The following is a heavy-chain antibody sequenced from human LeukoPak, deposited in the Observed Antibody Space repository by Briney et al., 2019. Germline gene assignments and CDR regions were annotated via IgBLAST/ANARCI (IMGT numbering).Heavy chain of an antibody. Sequence: GGSLRLSCAASGFTFSNYWMSWVRQAPGKGLEWVANIKQDGSEKYFVDSVKGRFTISRDNAKNSLYLQMNSLRAEDTAVYYCARDLGSADYWGQGTLVTVSS. CDR2: IKQDGSEK. CDR1: GFTFSNYW. CDR3: ARDLGSADY. V-gene: IGHV3-7*01. D-gene: IGHD6-25*01. J-gene: IGHJ4*02.